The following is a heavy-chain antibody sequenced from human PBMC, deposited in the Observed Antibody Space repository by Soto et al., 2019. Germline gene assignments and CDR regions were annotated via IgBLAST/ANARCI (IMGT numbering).Heavy chain of an antibody. J-gene: IGHJ4*02. CDR1: GYSVSGNRAA. CDR2: TYYRSKWYN. CDR3: ASESQYSESSDRDSEY. Sequence: SQTLSLTCAISGYSVSGNRAAWNWIRQSPSRGLEWLGRTYYRSKWYNDYAVSVKSRITVTPDTSKNQFSLNLNSVNPEDTAVYYCASESQYSESSDRDSEYWGQGALVTVSS. D-gene: IGHD6-19*01. V-gene: IGHV6-1*01.